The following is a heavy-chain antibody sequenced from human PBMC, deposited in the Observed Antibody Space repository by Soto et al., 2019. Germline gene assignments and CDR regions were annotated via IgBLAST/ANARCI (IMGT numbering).Heavy chain of an antibody. CDR1: GFSFSGKNY. D-gene: IGHD1-1*01. J-gene: IGHJ3*02. Sequence: GGSLRLSCAASGFSFSGKNYLAWVRQAPGEGLEWVSALYSSDGTYYADSVKGRFSVSRDNSKNTFYLQLHSLRPEDTALYFCATWLQREHAFDIWGLGTMVTVSS. CDR2: LYSSDGT. CDR3: ATWLQREHAFDI. V-gene: IGHV3-53*01.